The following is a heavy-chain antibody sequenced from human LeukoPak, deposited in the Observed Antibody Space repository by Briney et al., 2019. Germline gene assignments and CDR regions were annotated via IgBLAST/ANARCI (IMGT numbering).Heavy chain of an antibody. V-gene: IGHV1-69*04. CDR2: IIPILGIA. D-gene: IGHD5-24*01. CDR3: ATGVVGGYNPIFDY. CDR1: GGTFSSYA. J-gene: IGHJ4*02. Sequence: SVKVSCKASGGTFSSYAISWVRQAPGQGLEWMGRIIPILGIANYAQKFQGRVTMTEDTSTDTAYMELSSLRSEDTAVYYCATGVVGGYNPIFDYWGQGTLVTVSS.